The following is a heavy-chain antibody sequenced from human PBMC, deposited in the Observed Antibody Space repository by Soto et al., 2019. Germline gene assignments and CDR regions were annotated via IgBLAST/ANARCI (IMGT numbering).Heavy chain of an antibody. J-gene: IGHJ6*02. V-gene: IGHV4-30-2*01. CDR1: GGSISSGGYS. D-gene: IGHD3-3*01. CDR2: IYHSGST. Sequence: SETLSLTCAVSGGSISSGGYSWSWIRQPPGKGLEWIGYIYHSGSTYYNPSLKSRVTISVDRSKSQFFLKLSSVTAADTAVYYCARNYDFWSGSTRYYYGMDVWGQGTKVTVS. CDR3: ARNYDFWSGSTRYYYGMDV.